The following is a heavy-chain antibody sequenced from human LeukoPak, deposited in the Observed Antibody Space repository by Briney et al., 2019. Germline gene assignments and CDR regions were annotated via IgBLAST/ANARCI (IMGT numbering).Heavy chain of an antibody. V-gene: IGHV3-7*01. CDR1: GFTFSSYW. CDR2: IKQDGSEK. J-gene: IGHJ4*02. D-gene: IGHD3-22*01. Sequence: GGSLRLSCAASGFTFSSYWMSWVRQAPGKGLEWVANIKQDGSEKYYVDSVKGRFTISRDNAKNSLYLQMNSLRAEDTAVYYCARRDYYDSSGYPYYFDYWGQGTLVTVSS. CDR3: ARRDYYDSSGYPYYFDY.